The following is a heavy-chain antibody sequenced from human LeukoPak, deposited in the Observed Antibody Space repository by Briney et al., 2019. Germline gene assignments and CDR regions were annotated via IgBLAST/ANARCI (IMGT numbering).Heavy chain of an antibody. V-gene: IGHV4-39*01. CDR1: RGSISSSSYY. CDR3: ARQQIGLRYFDWLSPNWFDP. D-gene: IGHD3-9*01. J-gene: IGHJ5*02. Sequence: SETLSLTCTVSRGSISSSSYYWGWIRQPPGKGLEWIGSIYYSGSTYYNPSLKSRVTISVDTSKNQFSLKLSSVTAADTAVYYCARQQIGLRYFDWLSPNWFDPWGQGTLVTVSS. CDR2: IYYSGST.